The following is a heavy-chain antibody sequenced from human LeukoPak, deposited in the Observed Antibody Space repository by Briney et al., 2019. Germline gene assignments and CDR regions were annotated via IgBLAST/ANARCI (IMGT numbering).Heavy chain of an antibody. D-gene: IGHD6-13*01. V-gene: IGHV3-30*04. Sequence: GGSLRLSCAASGFTFSSYAMHWVRQAPGKGLEWVAVISYDGSNKYYADSVKGRFTISRDNSKNTLYLQMNSLRAEDTAVYYCTRRDSSSWFSYGMDVWGQGTTVTVSS. J-gene: IGHJ6*02. CDR2: ISYDGSNK. CDR3: TRRDSSSWFSYGMDV. CDR1: GFTFSSYA.